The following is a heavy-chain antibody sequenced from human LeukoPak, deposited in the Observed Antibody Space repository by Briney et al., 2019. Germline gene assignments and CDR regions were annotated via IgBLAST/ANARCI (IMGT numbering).Heavy chain of an antibody. V-gene: IGHV3-23*01. Sequence: GGSLRLSCAASGFTFNNYAMSWVRQAPGKGLEWVSAISGSGSSPYYADSVRGRFTISRDNSKNTLFLQMHSLRAEDTAVYYCARFLGRITISGVVPYGMDVWGQGTTVTVSS. CDR2: ISGSGSSP. CDR1: GFTFNNYA. J-gene: IGHJ6*02. D-gene: IGHD3-3*01. CDR3: ARFLGRITISGVVPYGMDV.